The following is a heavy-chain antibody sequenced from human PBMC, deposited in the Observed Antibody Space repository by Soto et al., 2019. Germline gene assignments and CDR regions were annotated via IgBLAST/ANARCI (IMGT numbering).Heavy chain of an antibody. D-gene: IGHD1-26*01. Sequence: SETLSLTCAVYGGSFSGYYWSWIRQPPGKGLEWIGEINHSGSTNYNPSLKSRVTISVDTSKNQFSLKLSSVTAADTAVYYCARRPKSGSFHYYGVDVWGRGTTVTVSS. CDR2: INHSGST. V-gene: IGHV4-34*01. J-gene: IGHJ6*02. CDR1: GGSFSGYY. CDR3: ARRPKSGSFHYYGVDV.